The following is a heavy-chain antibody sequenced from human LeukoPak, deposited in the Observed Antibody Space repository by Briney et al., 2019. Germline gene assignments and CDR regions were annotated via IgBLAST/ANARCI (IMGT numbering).Heavy chain of an antibody. J-gene: IGHJ4*02. Sequence: GASVKVSCKASGYTFTGYYMHWVRQAPGQGLEWMGWINPNSGATNYAQKFQGRVTMTRDTSISTAYMELSRLRSDDTAVYYCAATGKTRFFDYGGQGTLVTVSS. D-gene: IGHD1-1*01. V-gene: IGHV1-2*02. CDR1: GYTFTGYY. CDR2: INPNSGAT. CDR3: AATGKTRFFDY.